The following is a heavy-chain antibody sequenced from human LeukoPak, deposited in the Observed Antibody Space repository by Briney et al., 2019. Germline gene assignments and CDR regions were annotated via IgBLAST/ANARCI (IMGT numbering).Heavy chain of an antibody. D-gene: IGHD3-9*01. Sequence: GGSLRLSCAASGFTFSSYSMNWVRQAPGKGLEWVSSISSSSSYIYYADSVKGRFTISRDNAKNSLYLQMNSLRAEDTAVYYCARGGYDILTGYWAMGYWGQGTLVTVSS. CDR1: GFTFSSYS. V-gene: IGHV3-21*01. J-gene: IGHJ4*02. CDR3: ARGGYDILTGYWAMGY. CDR2: ISSSSSYI.